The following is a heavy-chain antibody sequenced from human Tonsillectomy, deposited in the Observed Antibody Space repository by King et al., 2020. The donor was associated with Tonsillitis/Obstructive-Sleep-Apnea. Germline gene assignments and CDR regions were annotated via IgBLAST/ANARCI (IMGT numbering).Heavy chain of an antibody. CDR1: GGSGGSISTYY. J-gene: IGHJ4*02. D-gene: IGHD3-3*01. Sequence: VPLQESGPRLVKPSETLSVTCTVSGGSGGSISTYYWSWIRQPPGKGLEWIGSISYSGSTNYNPSLKSRVTISVDTSKNQFSLKLSSVTAADTALYYCAAQTLDFWSGNYYFDYWGQGTLVTVSS. CDR3: AAQTLDFWSGNYYFDY. V-gene: IGHV4-59*01. CDR2: ISYSGST.